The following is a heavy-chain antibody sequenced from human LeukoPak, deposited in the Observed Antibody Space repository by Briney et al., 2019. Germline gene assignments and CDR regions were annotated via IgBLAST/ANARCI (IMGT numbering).Heavy chain of an antibody. J-gene: IGHJ3*02. Sequence: SVKVSCKASGGTFSSYAISXXXXXPGQGLXXXXXXXPXXXXXXYAQKXXXXXTITXXXSTSTAYMELSSLRSEDTAVYYCARGGGYDXSGYFDAFDIWGQGTMVTVSS. D-gene: IGHD3-22*01. V-gene: IGHV1-69*01. CDR1: GGTFSSYA. CDR3: ARGGGYDXSGYFDAFDI. CDR2: XXPXXXXX.